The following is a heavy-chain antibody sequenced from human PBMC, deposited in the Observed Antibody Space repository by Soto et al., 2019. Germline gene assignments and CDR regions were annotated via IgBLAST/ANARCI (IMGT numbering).Heavy chain of an antibody. V-gene: IGHV4-34*01. CDR1: GGSFSGYY. Sequence: SETLSLTCAVYGGSFSGYYWSWIRQPPGKGLEWIGGINHSGSTNYNPSLNIRVTISADTSKNQFSLKLTSVTAADTAVYYCARDRGKWELSQPHDFWGQGTLVTVSS. J-gene: IGHJ4*02. CDR3: ARDRGKWELSQPHDF. D-gene: IGHD3-16*02. CDR2: INHSGST.